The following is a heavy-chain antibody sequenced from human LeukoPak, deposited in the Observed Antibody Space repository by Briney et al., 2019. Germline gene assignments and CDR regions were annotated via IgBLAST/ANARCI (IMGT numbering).Heavy chain of an antibody. J-gene: IGHJ6*03. CDR1: GYSISSGYY. V-gene: IGHV4-38-2*02. CDR2: IYHSGST. Sequence: SETLSLTCTVSGYSISSGYYWGWIRQPPGKGLEWIGSIYHSGSTYYNPSLKSRVTISVDTSKNQFSLKLSSVTAADTAVYYCARGPRTIFFYYMDVWGKGTTVTISS. D-gene: IGHD3-9*01. CDR3: ARGPRTIFFYYMDV.